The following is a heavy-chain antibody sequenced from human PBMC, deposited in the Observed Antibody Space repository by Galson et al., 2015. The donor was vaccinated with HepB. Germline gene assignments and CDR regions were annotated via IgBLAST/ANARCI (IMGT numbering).Heavy chain of an antibody. CDR3: IRLGDLSGYSSS. Sequence: SLRLSCAASGFTFSGSAIHWVRQTSGKGLEWVGLIRSRGYSHATVYAASLKGRFTIFRDDSKNTAYLYMKNLKTEDTAMYYCIRLGDLSGYSSSWGQGTLVTVSS. V-gene: IGHV3-73*01. J-gene: IGHJ4*02. CDR2: IRSRGYSHAT. D-gene: IGHD2-2*01. CDR1: GFTFSGSA.